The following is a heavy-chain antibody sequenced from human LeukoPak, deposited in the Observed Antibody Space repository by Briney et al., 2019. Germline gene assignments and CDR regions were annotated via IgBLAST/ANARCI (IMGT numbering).Heavy chain of an antibody. Sequence: PGGSLRLSCAASGFTFSSYSMNWVRQAPGKGLEWVSRSKYDGSTAMYAESVKGRFTISRDNARGTLYLQMNSLRVDDTAVYYCAKSDWFDPCGRGILVTVSS. CDR1: GFTFSSYS. J-gene: IGHJ5*02. CDR2: SKYDGSTA. V-gene: IGHV3-74*03. CDR3: AKSDWFDP.